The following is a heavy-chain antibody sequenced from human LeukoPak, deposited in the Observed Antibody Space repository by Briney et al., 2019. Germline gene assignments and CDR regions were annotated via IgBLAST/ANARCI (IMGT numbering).Heavy chain of an antibody. CDR3: ARAPRGIAAAGTLDY. J-gene: IGHJ4*02. CDR2: INAGNGNT. V-gene: IGHV1-3*01. Sequence: GASVKVSCKASGYTFTSYAMHWVRQAPGQRLEWMGWINAGNGNTKYSQKFQGRVTITRDTSASTAYMELSSLRSEDTAVYYCARAPRGIAAAGTLDYWGQGTLVTVSS. D-gene: IGHD6-13*01. CDR1: GYTFTSYA.